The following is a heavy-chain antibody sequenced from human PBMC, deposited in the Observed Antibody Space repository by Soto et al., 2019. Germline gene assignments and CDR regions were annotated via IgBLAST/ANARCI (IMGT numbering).Heavy chain of an antibody. D-gene: IGHD3-10*01. CDR1: GGSISSSSYY. CDR3: AGRITTTPNWFDP. CDR2: IYYSGST. Sequence: PSETLSLTCAVSGGSISSSSYYWGWIRQPPGKGLEWIGYIYYSGSTNYNPSLKSRVTISVDTSKNQFSLKLSSVTAADTAVYYCAGRITTTPNWFDPWGQGTLVTVSS. J-gene: IGHJ5*02. V-gene: IGHV4-61*05.